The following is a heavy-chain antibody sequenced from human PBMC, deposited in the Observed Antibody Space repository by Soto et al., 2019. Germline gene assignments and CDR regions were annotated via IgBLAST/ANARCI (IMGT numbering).Heavy chain of an antibody. V-gene: IGHV3-9*01. Sequence: GGSLRLSCAASGFTFDDYAMHWVRQAPGKGLEWVSGISWNSGSIGYADSVKGRFTISRDNAKNSLYLQMNSLRAEDTALYYCAKDWAGWLRPYYFDYWGQGTLVTVSS. CDR2: ISWNSGSI. CDR3: AKDWAGWLRPYYFDY. CDR1: GFTFDDYA. J-gene: IGHJ4*02. D-gene: IGHD5-12*01.